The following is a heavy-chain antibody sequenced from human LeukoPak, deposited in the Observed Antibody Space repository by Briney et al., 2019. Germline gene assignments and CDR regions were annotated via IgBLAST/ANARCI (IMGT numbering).Heavy chain of an antibody. D-gene: IGHD3-22*01. V-gene: IGHV4-59*01. CDR1: GGSISSYY. CDR3: ARAXXXYDSSGYYYLDYWYFDL. CDR2: XXXSXST. J-gene: IGHJ2*01. Sequence: SETLSLTCTVSGGSISSYYWSWIRQPPGKGLEWIGYXXXSXSTNYNPSLKSRVTISVDTSKNQFSLKLSSVTAADTAVYYCARAXXXYDSSGYYYLDYWYFDLWGRGTLVTVSS.